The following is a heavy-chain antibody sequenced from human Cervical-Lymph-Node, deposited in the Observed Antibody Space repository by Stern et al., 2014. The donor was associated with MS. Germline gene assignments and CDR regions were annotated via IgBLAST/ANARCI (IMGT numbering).Heavy chain of an antibody. CDR2: INHSGST. D-gene: IGHD5-18*01. V-gene: IGHV4-34*01. CDR3: ARGPRSKGPWIQLPFDY. J-gene: IGHJ4*02. Sequence: QVQLQQWGAGLLKPSETLSLTCAVYGGSFSGYYWSWIRQPPGKGLEWIGEINHSGSTNYNPSLKSRVTISVDTSKNQFSLKLSSVTAADTAVYYCARGPRSKGPWIQLPFDYWGQGTMVTVSS. CDR1: GGSFSGYY.